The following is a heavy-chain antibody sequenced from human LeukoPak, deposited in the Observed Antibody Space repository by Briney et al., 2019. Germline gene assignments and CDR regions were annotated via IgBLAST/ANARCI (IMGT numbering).Heavy chain of an antibody. CDR1: GFPFTDFY. J-gene: IGHJ4*02. CDR3: ARDSASESHAYTFDY. CDR2: INLRTGGT. Sequence: GASVKVSCKASGFPFTDFYIHWVRQAPGQGPEWMGEINLRTGGTKYVQNLQGRVTMTRDTSITTAYVELSRLTSDDTAMYYCARDSASESHAYTFDYWGQGALVTVSS. V-gene: IGHV1-2*02. D-gene: IGHD5-24*01.